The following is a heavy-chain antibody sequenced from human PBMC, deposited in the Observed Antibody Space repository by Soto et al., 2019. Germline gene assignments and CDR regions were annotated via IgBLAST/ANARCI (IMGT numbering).Heavy chain of an antibody. J-gene: IGHJ1*01. CDR2: TNPNSGGT. CDR3: ARVAVGLYCSGGSCYCEKLLSEYFQH. V-gene: IGHV1-2*02. Sequence: ASVKASCKAPGFPFTGHYMHWVRHAPGQGHESTGWTNPNSGGTNYAQKFQGRVTMTRDTSISTAYMELSRRRSDDTAVYYCARVAVGLYCSGGSCYCEKLLSEYFQHWGQGTLVTVSS. D-gene: IGHD2-15*01. CDR1: GFPFTGHY.